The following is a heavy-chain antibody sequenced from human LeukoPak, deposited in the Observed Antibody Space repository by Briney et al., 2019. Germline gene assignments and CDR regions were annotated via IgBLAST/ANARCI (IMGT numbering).Heavy chain of an antibody. V-gene: IGHV3-64*01. Sequence: GGSLRLSCAASGFTFSSYAMHWVRQAPGKGLEYVSAISSNGGSTYYANSVKGRFTISRDNSKNTLYLQMGSLRAEGMAVYYCAREEKGYSYGDYWGQGILVTVSS. CDR2: ISSNGGST. J-gene: IGHJ4*02. CDR3: AREEKGYSYGDY. CDR1: GFTFSSYA. D-gene: IGHD5-18*01.